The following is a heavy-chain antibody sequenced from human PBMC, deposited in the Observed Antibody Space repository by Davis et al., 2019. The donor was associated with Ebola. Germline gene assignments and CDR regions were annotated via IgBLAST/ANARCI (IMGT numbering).Heavy chain of an antibody. D-gene: IGHD4-17*01. J-gene: IGHJ6*02. V-gene: IGHV3-23*01. CDR1: GFTFSSYA. CDR2: ISGSGGST. Sequence: PGGSLRLSCAASGFTFSSYAMSWVRQAPGKGLEWVSAISGSGGSTYYADSVKGRFTISRDNSKNTLYLQMNSLRAEDTAVYYCAKDLGYGDYYYYYGMDVWGQGTTVTVSS. CDR3: AKDLGYGDYYYYYGMDV.